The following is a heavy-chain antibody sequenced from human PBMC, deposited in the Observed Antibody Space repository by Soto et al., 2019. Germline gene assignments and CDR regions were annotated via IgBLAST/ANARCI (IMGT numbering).Heavy chain of an antibody. D-gene: IGHD3-22*01. V-gene: IGHV3-48*01. J-gene: IGHJ3*01. CDR2: IGIGSSTK. Sequence: EVDLVESGRGLVQSGGSLRLSCAASGFTFRNYGMNWVRQAPGKGLEWVSYIGIGSSTKYYADSVKGRFTISRDNAKNSLYLQMNSLRAEDTAVYYCARDQLYYNDISGRPLNAFDVWGQGTMVTVSS. CDR3: ARDQLYYNDISGRPLNAFDV. CDR1: GFTFRNYG.